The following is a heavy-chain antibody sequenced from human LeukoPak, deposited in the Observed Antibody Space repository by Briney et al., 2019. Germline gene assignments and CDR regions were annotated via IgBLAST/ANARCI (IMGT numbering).Heavy chain of an antibody. D-gene: IGHD3-10*01. Sequence: GGSLRLSCAATGFTFNNYAMHWVRQAPGKGLEWVSVIYSGGSTYYADSVKGRFTISRDNSKNTLYLQMNSLRAEDTAVYYCAREDGSGSDAFDIWGQGTMVTVSS. CDR1: GFTFNNYA. CDR2: IYSGGST. V-gene: IGHV3-NL1*01. CDR3: AREDGSGSDAFDI. J-gene: IGHJ3*02.